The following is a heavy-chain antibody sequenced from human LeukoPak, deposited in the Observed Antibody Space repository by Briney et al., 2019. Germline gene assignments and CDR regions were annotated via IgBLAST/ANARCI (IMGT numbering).Heavy chain of an antibody. J-gene: IGHJ6*02. D-gene: IGHD2-15*01. CDR2: IYYSGST. CDR3: ARAGCSGGSCYSVRYYYYGMDV. V-gene: IGHV4-31*03. Sequence: SETLSLTCTVSGGSISSGGYYWSWIRQHPGKGLEWIGYIYYSGSTYYNPSLKSRVTISVDTSKNQFSLKLSSVTAADTAVYYCARAGCSGGSCYSVRYYYYGMDVWGQGTTVTVSS. CDR1: GGSISSGGYY.